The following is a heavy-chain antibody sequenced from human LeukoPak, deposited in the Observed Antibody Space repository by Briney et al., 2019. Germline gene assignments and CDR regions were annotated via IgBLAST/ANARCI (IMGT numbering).Heavy chain of an antibody. V-gene: IGHV4-4*07. CDR1: GDSITDYY. CDR2: IYTSGST. J-gene: IGHJ6*03. CDR3: ARDRIDYDYYYYYMDV. Sequence: SETLSLTCNVSGDSITDYYWSWIRQPAGKGLEWIGRIYTSGSTNYNPSLKSRVTISVDTSKNQFSLKLSSVTAADTAVYYCARDRIDYDYYYYYMDVWGKGPRSPSP. D-gene: IGHD4-17*01.